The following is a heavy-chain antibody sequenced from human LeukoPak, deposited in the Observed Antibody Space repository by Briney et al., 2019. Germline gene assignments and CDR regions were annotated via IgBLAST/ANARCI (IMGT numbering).Heavy chain of an antibody. V-gene: IGHV3-7*03. J-gene: IGHJ4*02. CDR3: VSERHYGIRDY. D-gene: IGHD3-10*01. CDR1: GFTFSDYW. CDR2: IRQDGNEK. Sequence: PGGSLRLSCAVSGFTFSDYWMSWVRQGPGKGLEWVANIRQDGNEKNYVDSVKGRFTISRDNAKNSLFLQMDSLRAEDTALYSCVSERHYGIRDYWGQGTLVTVSS.